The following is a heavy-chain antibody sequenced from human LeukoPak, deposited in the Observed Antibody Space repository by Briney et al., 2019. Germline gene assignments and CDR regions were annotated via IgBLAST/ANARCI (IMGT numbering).Heavy chain of an antibody. CDR2: INHSGST. D-gene: IGHD3-22*01. Sequence: PSETLSLTCAVYGGSFSGYYWSWIRQPPGRGLEWIGEINHSGSTNYNPSLKSRVTISVDTSKNQFSLKLSSVTAADTAVYYCARGRGYYDSSGYPLDYWGQGTLVTVSS. V-gene: IGHV4-34*01. CDR1: GGSFSGYY. CDR3: ARGRGYYDSSGYPLDY. J-gene: IGHJ4*02.